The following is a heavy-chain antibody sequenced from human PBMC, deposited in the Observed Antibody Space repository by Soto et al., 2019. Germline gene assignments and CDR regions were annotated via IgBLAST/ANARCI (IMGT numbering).Heavy chain of an antibody. V-gene: IGHV1-46*01. J-gene: IGHJ6*02. CDR2: INPSGGST. CDR3: ARGFRQQLVRGNHYGMDV. CDR1: GYTFTSYY. Sequence: ASVKVSCKASGYTFTSYYMHWVRQAPGQGLEWMGIINPSGGSTSYAQKFQGRVTMTRDTSTSTVYMELSSLRSEDTAVYYCARGFRQQLVRGNHYGMDVRGQGTTVTVSS. D-gene: IGHD6-13*01.